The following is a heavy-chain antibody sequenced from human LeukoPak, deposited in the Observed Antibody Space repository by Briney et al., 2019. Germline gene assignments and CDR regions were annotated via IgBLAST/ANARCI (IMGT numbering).Heavy chain of an antibody. CDR1: GGSISSSSYY. D-gene: IGHD2-21*01. V-gene: IGHV4-39*01. J-gene: IGHJ4*02. Sequence: SETLSLTCTVSGGSISSSSYYWGWIRQPPGKGPEWIGNIYYTGSTYYNPSLKSRIIISVDTSKNQFSLKLSSVTAADTAVYYCARIVVAYYFEYWGQGTLVTVSS. CDR2: IYYTGST. CDR3: ARIVVAYYFEY.